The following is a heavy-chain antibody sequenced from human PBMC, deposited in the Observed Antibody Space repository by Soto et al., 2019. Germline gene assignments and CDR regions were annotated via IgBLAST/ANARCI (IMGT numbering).Heavy chain of an antibody. Sequence: SVKVSCKASGGTFSSYAISWVRQAPGQGLEWMGGIIPIFGTANYAQKFQGRVTITAGESTSTAYMELSSLRSEDTAVYYCARWKYCSGGSCYFWFDPWGQGTLVTVSS. J-gene: IGHJ5*02. V-gene: IGHV1-69*13. CDR2: IIPIFGTA. CDR1: GGTFSSYA. D-gene: IGHD2-15*01. CDR3: ARWKYCSGGSCYFWFDP.